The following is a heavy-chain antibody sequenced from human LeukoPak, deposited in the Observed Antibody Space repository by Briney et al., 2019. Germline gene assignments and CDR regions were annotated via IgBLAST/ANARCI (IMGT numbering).Heavy chain of an antibody. CDR1: GFSVSSNY. Sequence: GGSLRLSCAASGFSVSSNYMTWVRQAPGKGLEWVSVIHSGGRAYYADSVKGRFTTSRDNSKNTLDLQMNSLSVEDTAVYYCVGVETITMVRGASGDVWGKGTTVTVSS. CDR3: VGVETITMVRGASGDV. D-gene: IGHD3-10*01. J-gene: IGHJ6*04. V-gene: IGHV3-66*02. CDR2: IHSGGRA.